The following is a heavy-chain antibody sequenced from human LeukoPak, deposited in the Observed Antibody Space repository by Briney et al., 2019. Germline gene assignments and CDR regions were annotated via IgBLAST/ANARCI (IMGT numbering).Heavy chain of an antibody. Sequence: PSETLSLTCTVSGGSISSGDYYWSWIRQPPGKGLEWIGYIYYSGSTYYNPSLKSRVTISVDTSKNQFSLKLSSVTAADTAVYYCARVSCSSTSCYIGYWGQGTLVTVSS. V-gene: IGHV4-30-4*08. D-gene: IGHD2-2*02. J-gene: IGHJ4*02. CDR3: ARVSCSSTSCYIGY. CDR1: GGSISSGDYY. CDR2: IYYSGST.